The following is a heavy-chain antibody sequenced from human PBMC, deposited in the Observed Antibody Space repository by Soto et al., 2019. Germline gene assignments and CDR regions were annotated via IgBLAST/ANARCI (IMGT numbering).Heavy chain of an antibody. CDR1: GFKFSNYA. CDR2: ISATGGGT. CDR3: AKDRRAGGNSAFYFDF. Sequence: SGGSRRLSCAASGFKFSNYAMSWVRQAPGKGLEWVSLISATGGGTYYADSVKGRFTISRDNSHNTLYLQVHSLTAEDTAVYYCAKDRRAGGNSAFYFDFWGQGPQVTVSS. J-gene: IGHJ4*02. V-gene: IGHV3-23*01. D-gene: IGHD3-16*01.